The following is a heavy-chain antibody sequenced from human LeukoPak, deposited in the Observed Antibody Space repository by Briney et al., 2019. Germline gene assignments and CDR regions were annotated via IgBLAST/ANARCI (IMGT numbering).Heavy chain of an antibody. D-gene: IGHD5-24*01. J-gene: IGHJ3*02. V-gene: IGHV3-21*01. CDR3: ARGRRDGYNLIDAFDI. Sequence: GGSLRLSCAASGFTFSSYSMNWVRQAPGKGLEWVSSISSSSIYIYYADSLKGRFTISRDNAKNSLYLQMNSLRAEDTALYYCARGRRDGYNLIDAFDIWGQGTMVTVSS. CDR1: GFTFSSYS. CDR2: ISSSSIYI.